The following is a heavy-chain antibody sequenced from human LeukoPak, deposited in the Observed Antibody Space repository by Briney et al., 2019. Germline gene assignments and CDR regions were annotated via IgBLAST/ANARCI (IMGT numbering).Heavy chain of an antibody. D-gene: IGHD3-16*02. CDR3: AIGDSLGELSSSFEY. CDR2: VSYDGSNK. V-gene: IGHV3-30*04. J-gene: IGHJ4*02. Sequence: WIRQPPGKGLEWVAVVSYDGSNKYYADSVKGRFTVSRDNSKNTLYLQMNSLRAEDTAVSYCAIGDSLGELSSSFEYWGQGTLVTVSS.